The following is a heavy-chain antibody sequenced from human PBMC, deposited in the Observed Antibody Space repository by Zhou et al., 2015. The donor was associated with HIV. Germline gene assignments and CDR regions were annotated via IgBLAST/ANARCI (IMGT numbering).Heavy chain of an antibody. V-gene: IGHV3-23*01. J-gene: IGHJ4*02. D-gene: IGHD2-21*01. CDR2: IRHDGATA. CDR3: TNYLIQSHSAGDF. Sequence: EVQLLESGGGLVQPGGSLRLSCAASGFSFSGYSMTWVRQAPGKGLEWVSTIRHDGATAYYADSVKGRFTVSRDNSKNSVYLQMNSLRAEDTAIYYCTNYLIQSHSAGDFWGQGTLVTVSS. CDR1: GFSFSGYS.